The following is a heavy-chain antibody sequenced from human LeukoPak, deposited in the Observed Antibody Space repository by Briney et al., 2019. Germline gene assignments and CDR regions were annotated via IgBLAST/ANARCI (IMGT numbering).Heavy chain of an antibody. Sequence: ASVKVSCKASGYTFTSYGISWVRQAPGQGLEWMGWISAYNGNTSYAQKLQGRVTMTTDTSTSTAYMELRSLRSDDTAVYYCARDQYYYDSSGYLYYFDYWGQGTLVTVSS. J-gene: IGHJ4*02. V-gene: IGHV1-18*01. CDR1: GYTFTSYG. CDR3: ARDQYYYDSSGYLYYFDY. D-gene: IGHD3-22*01. CDR2: ISAYNGNT.